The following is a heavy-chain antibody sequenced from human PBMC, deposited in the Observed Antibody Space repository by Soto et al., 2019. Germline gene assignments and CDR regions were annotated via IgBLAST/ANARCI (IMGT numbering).Heavy chain of an antibody. CDR2: ITYDGSDK. Sequence: PGGSLRLSCAASGFTFSTYGMHWVRQAPGKGLEWVAVITYDGSDKNYGDSVKGRFTISRDNSRNTLYLQMNSLRAEDTAVYYCAKDPNPNSGSLNWFDPWGQGTLVTXSS. CDR1: GFTFSTYG. V-gene: IGHV3-30*18. D-gene: IGHD1-26*01. J-gene: IGHJ5*02. CDR3: AKDPNPNSGSLNWFDP.